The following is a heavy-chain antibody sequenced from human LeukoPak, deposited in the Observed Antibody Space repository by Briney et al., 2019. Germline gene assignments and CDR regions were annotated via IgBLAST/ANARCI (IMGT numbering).Heavy chain of an antibody. CDR1: GGSFSGYY. Sequence: SETLSLTCAVYGGSFSGYYWSWIRQPPGKGLEWIGEINHSGSTNYNPSLKSRVTISVDTSKNQFSLKLSSVTAADTAVYYCARGGPATAYDYWGQGTLVTVPS. V-gene: IGHV4-34*01. CDR2: INHSGST. J-gene: IGHJ4*02. D-gene: IGHD5-12*01. CDR3: ARGGPATAYDY.